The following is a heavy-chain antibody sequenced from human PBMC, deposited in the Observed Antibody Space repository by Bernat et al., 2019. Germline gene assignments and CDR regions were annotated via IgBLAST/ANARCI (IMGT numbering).Heavy chain of an antibody. V-gene: IGHV3-48*03. J-gene: IGHJ4*02. CDR1: GFTFSSYE. CDR2: IRSSGSTI. Sequence: EVQLVESGGGLVQPGGSLRLSCAASGFTFSSYEMNWVRQAPGKGLEWVSYIRSSGSTIYYADSLKGRFTISRDNAKNSLYLQMNSLRAEDTAVYYCASLSTPQYYYGSGSYLDYWGQGTLVTVSS. D-gene: IGHD3-10*01. CDR3: ASLSTPQYYYGSGSYLDY.